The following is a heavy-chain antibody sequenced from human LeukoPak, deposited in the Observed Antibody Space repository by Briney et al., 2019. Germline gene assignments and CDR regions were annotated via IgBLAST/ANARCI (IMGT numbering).Heavy chain of an antibody. Sequence: SVKVSCKASGGTFSSYAISWVRLAPGQGLEWMGRIIPIFGTANYAQKFQGRVTITTDESTSTAYMELSSLRSEDTAVYYCARDLREGRLPSYWGQGTLVTVSS. CDR3: ARDLREGRLPSY. D-gene: IGHD3-10*01. V-gene: IGHV1-69*05. J-gene: IGHJ4*02. CDR1: GGTFSSYA. CDR2: IIPIFGTA.